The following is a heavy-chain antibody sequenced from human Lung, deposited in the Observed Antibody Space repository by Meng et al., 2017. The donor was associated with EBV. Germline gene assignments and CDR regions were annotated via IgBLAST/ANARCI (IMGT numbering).Heavy chain of an antibody. CDR3: ARATSGFDS. Sequence: VQFEQSGPGLVKPSXTLSLPCDSSGDSVSSNSAAWNWIRQSPLRGLEWLGRTYYMSKWYNDYAVSVKSRISINPDTSKNQFSLQLNSVTPEDTAVYYCARATSGFDSWGQGTMVTVSS. CDR1: GDSVSSNSAA. D-gene: IGHD2-2*01. J-gene: IGHJ4*02. V-gene: IGHV6-1*01. CDR2: TYYMSKWYN.